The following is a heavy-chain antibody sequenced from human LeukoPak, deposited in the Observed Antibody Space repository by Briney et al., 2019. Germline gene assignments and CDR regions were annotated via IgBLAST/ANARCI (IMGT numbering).Heavy chain of an antibody. Sequence: PGGSLRLSCAASGFTFSSYAMSRVRQAPGKGLEWVSAISGSGGSTYYADSVKGRFTISRDNSKNTLYLQMNSLRAEDTAVYYCAKDPYYYGSGSYYLAYSTYFDYWGQGTLVTVSS. CDR2: ISGSGGST. CDR3: AKDPYYYGSGSYYLAYSTYFDY. CDR1: GFTFSSYA. V-gene: IGHV3-23*01. D-gene: IGHD3-10*01. J-gene: IGHJ4*02.